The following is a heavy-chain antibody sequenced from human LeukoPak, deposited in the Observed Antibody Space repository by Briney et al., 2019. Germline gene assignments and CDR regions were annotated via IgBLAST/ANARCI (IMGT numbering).Heavy chain of an antibody. CDR2: MNPNSGNT. D-gene: IGHD3-3*01. CDR1: GYTFTSYD. Sequence: ASVKVSCKASGYTFTSYDINWVRQATGQGHEWMGWMNPNSGNTGYAQKFQGRVTMTRNTSISTAYTELSSLRSEDTAVYYCARTSSSSYYDFWSGWSDYMDVWGKGTTVTVSS. CDR3: ARTSSSSYYDFWSGWSDYMDV. J-gene: IGHJ6*03. V-gene: IGHV1-8*01.